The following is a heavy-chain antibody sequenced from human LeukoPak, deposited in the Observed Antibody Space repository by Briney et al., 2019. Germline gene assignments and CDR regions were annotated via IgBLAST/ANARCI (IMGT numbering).Heavy chain of an antibody. CDR3: ARGKVVPATFVYYYYGMDV. CDR1: VYTFTSYD. CDR2: MNPNSGNT. D-gene: IGHD2-15*01. Sequence: ASVKVSCKASVYTFTSYDINWVRQATGQGLEWMGWMNPNSGNTGYAQKFQGRVTMTRNTSISTAYTEMSSLRSEDTAVYYCARGKVVPATFVYYYYGMDVWGQGTTVTVSS. J-gene: IGHJ6*02. V-gene: IGHV1-8*01.